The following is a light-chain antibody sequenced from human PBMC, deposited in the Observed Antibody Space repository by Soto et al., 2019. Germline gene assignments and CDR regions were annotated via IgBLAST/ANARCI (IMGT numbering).Light chain of an antibody. CDR2: GAS. J-gene: IGKJ4*01. CDR3: QQYNNWPPLT. V-gene: IGKV3-15*01. Sequence: EIVMTQSPATLSVSPGERAPLSCRASQSVSSNLAWYQQKPGQAPRLLIYGASTRATGIPGRFSGSGSGTEFTLTISSLQSEDFAVYYCQQYNNWPPLTFGGGTKVEIK. CDR1: QSVSSN.